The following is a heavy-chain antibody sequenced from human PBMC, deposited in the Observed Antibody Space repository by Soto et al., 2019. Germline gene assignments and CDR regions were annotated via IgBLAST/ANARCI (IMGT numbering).Heavy chain of an antibody. V-gene: IGHV3-74*01. CDR3: VRDSHGDY. J-gene: IGHJ4*02. Sequence: EVQLVESGGGLVQPGGSLRLSCTASGFTFRSFWMQWVRQAPGKGLEWVARIDGDDGDENATNYADSVQGRFLISRDNAKNTLHLQMSSLRAEDTAVYYCVRDSHGDYWGQGTLVTVSP. CDR1: GFTFRSFW. CDR2: IDGDDGDENAT.